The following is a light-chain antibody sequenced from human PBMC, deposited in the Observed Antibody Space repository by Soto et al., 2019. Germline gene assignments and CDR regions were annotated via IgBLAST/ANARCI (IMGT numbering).Light chain of an antibody. J-gene: IGKJ1*01. V-gene: IGKV3-20*01. Sequence: EIVLTQSPGTLSLSPGERATLSCRASQSVSRSYLAWYQQKPGQDPRLLIYVASSRGTGIPDRFSGSGSGTELTLTISRLEPEDCAVYYCQQYGSSPETFGQGTKVEIK. CDR2: VAS. CDR1: QSVSRSY. CDR3: QQYGSSPET.